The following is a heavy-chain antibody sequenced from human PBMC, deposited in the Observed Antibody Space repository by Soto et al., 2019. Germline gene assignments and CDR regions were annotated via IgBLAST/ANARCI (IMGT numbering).Heavy chain of an antibody. Sequence: ASVKVSCKASGYTFTSYDINWVRQATGQGLEWMGWMNPNSGNTGYAQKFQGRVTMTRNTSISTAYMELSSLRSEDTAVYYCAIFYGDYGYYYYMDVWGKGTTVTVSS. J-gene: IGHJ6*03. CDR3: AIFYGDYGYYYYMDV. CDR2: MNPNSGNT. V-gene: IGHV1-8*01. CDR1: GYTFTSYD. D-gene: IGHD4-17*01.